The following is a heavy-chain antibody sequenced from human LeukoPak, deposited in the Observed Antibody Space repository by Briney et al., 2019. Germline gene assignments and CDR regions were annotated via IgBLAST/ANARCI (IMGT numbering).Heavy chain of an antibody. V-gene: IGHV1-24*01. D-gene: IGHD3-3*01. J-gene: IGHJ4*02. Sequence: ASVKVSCKVSGYTLTELSMHWVRQAPGRGLEWMGGFDPEDGETIYAQKFQGRVTMTEDTSTDTAYMELSSLRSEDMAVYYCATEPLRFLEWLLSYWGQGTLVTVSS. CDR3: ATEPLRFLEWLLSY. CDR2: FDPEDGET. CDR1: GYTLTELS.